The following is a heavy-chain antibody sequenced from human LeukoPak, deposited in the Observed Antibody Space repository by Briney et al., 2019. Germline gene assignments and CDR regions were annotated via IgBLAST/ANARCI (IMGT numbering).Heavy chain of an antibody. J-gene: IGHJ4*02. V-gene: IGHV1-2*02. CDR2: LNPNSGDT. Sequence: ASVKVSCKASGYIFTDYYMHWVRQAPGQGLEWMGWLNPNSGDTNYAQNFQGRVTMTRDTSISTAYMELRSDDTAVYYCARGDWGLRYFDWLRPFDYWGQGTLVTVSS. CDR1: GYIFTDYY. D-gene: IGHD3-9*01. CDR3: ARGDWGLRYFDWLRPFDY.